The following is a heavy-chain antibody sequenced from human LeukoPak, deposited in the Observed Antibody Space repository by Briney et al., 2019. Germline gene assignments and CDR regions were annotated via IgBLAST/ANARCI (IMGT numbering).Heavy chain of an antibody. Sequence: PGGSLRLSCAASGFTFSSYAMSWVRQAPGKGLEWVSAISGSGGSTYYADSVKGRFTISRDNSKNTLYLQMNSLRAEDTAVYYCAKGAVDTAMVLSLPDYWGQGTLVTVSS. V-gene: IGHV3-23*01. CDR3: AKGAVDTAMVLSLPDY. CDR1: GFTFSSYA. CDR2: ISGSGGST. J-gene: IGHJ4*02. D-gene: IGHD5-18*01.